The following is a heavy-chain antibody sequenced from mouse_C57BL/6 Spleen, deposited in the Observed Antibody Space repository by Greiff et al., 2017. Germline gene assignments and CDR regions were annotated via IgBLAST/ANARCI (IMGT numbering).Heavy chain of an antibody. V-gene: IGHV1-50*01. CDR3: ANSYGSSCLAD. J-gene: IGHJ3*01. CDR2: IDPSDSYT. D-gene: IGHD1-1*01. Sequence: QVQLQQPGAELVKPGASVKLSCKASGYTFTSYWMQWVKQRPGQGLEWIGEIDPSDSYTNYNQKFKGKATLTVDTSSSTAYMQLSSLTSEDSAVYYCANSYGSSCLADWGQGTLVTVAA. CDR1: GYTFTSYW.